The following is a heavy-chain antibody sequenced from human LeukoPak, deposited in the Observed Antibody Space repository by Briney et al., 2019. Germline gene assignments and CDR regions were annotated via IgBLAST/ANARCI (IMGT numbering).Heavy chain of an antibody. D-gene: IGHD3-22*01. Sequence: GGSLRLSCAASGFTFSSYGMSWVRQAPGKGLEWVSFIYTTGNTHNSDSVKGRFTISRDSSKNTLYLQMNSLRAEDTAVYYCARRAGDYSHPYDYWGQGTLVTVSS. CDR3: ARRAGDYSHPYDY. CDR2: IYTTGNT. CDR1: GFTFSSYG. V-gene: IGHV3-53*01. J-gene: IGHJ4*02.